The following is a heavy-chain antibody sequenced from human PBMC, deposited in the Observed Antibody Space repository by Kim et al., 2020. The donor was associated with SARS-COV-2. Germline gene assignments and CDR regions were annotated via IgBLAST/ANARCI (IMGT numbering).Heavy chain of an antibody. V-gene: IGHV3-33*06. Sequence: DTVKGRLTISRDNSTNTVYLQMHSLGDEDTAVYYCAKGYRSGWYVGGIGYWGQGTLVTVSS. J-gene: IGHJ4*02. CDR3: AKGYRSGWYVGGIGY. D-gene: IGHD6-19*01.